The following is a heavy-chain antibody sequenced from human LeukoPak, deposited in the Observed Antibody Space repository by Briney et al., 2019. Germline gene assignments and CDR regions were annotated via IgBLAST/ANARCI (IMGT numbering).Heavy chain of an antibody. CDR1: GGSISSYY. D-gene: IGHD6-19*01. CDR2: IYYSGST. V-gene: IGHV4-59*12. CDR3: AREDIAVAYFDY. J-gene: IGHJ4*02. Sequence: SETLSLTCTVSGGSISSYYWSWIRQPPGKGLEWIGYIYYSGSTNYNPSLKSRVTISVDTSKNQFSLKLSSVTAADTAVYYCAREDIAVAYFDYWGQGTLVTVSS.